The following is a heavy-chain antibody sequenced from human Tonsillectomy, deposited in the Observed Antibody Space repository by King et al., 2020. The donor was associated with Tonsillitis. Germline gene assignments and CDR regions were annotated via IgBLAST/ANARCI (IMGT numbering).Heavy chain of an antibody. CDR2: IYHSGST. V-gene: IGHV4-38-2*02. CDR3: ARPTAEYYFDY. D-gene: IGHD4-11*01. J-gene: IGHJ4*02. Sequence: QLQESGPGLVKPSETLSLTCTVSGYSIRSGYYWGWIRQPPGKGLEWIGSIYHSGSTHYNPSLKSRVTISVDTSKKQFSLKLSSVTAADTAVYYCARPTAEYYFDYWGQGTLVTVSS. CDR1: GYSIRSGYY.